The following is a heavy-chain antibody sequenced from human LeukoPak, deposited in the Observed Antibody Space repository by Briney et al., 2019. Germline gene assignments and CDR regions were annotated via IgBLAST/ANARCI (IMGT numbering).Heavy chain of an antibody. D-gene: IGHD4-17*01. Sequence: SETLSLTCAVSGGSISSGGYSWSWIRQPPGTGLEWIGYIYHSGGTYYNPSLKSRVTISVDRSKNQFSLELNSVTAADTAVYYCARAPTVTSNGFDFWGQGTLVTVSS. CDR3: ARAPTVTSNGFDF. CDR2: IYHSGGT. CDR1: GGSISSGGYS. J-gene: IGHJ4*02. V-gene: IGHV4-30-2*01.